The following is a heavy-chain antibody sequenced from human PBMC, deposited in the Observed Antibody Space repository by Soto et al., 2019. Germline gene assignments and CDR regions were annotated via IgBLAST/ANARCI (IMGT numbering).Heavy chain of an antibody. D-gene: IGHD2-8*02. Sequence: ASVKVSCKTFGYTFTNYVMHWVRQAPGQGLEWMGWINAGTGNTKYSQKLQDRLTISRDTSAATAYLDLSRLASEDTAVYYCARGRASWYWDFWGHGTLVTVSS. CDR2: INAGTGNT. CDR1: GYTFTNYV. V-gene: IGHV1-3*01. CDR3: ARGRASWYWDF. J-gene: IGHJ4*01.